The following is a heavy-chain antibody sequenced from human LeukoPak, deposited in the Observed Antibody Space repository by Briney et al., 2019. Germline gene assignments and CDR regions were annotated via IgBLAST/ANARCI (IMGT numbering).Heavy chain of an antibody. CDR3: QAEGGIRYCSSTSCSDY. CDR1: GSTFTSYG. J-gene: IGHJ4*02. V-gene: IGHV1-18*01. Sequence: ASVNVSCKASGSTFTSYGISWLRQAPGQGLEWMVWISAYNGNTNDAQKLKGRVTMTTDTSTSTAYMELRSLRSDDTAVYFFQAEGGIRYCSSTSCSDYWGQGTLVTVSS. CDR2: ISAYNGNT. D-gene: IGHD2-2*01.